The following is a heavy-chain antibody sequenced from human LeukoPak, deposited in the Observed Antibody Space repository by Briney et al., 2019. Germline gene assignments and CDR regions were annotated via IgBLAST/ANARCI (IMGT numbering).Heavy chain of an antibody. V-gene: IGHV1-69-2*01. D-gene: IGHD1-1*01. Sequence: ATVKVSCKVSGYTFTDYYMHWVQQAPGKGLEWMGLVYPEDGETIYAEKFQGRVTITADTSTDTAYMELSSLRSEDTAVYYCATLASGFTNSLGGLYNWFDPWGQGTLVTVSS. CDR1: GYTFTDYY. J-gene: IGHJ5*02. CDR3: ATLASGFTNSLGGLYNWFDP. CDR2: VYPEDGET.